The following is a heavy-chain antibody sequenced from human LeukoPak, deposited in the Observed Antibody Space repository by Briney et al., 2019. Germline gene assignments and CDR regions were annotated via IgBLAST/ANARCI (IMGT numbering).Heavy chain of an antibody. CDR2: IYHSGST. V-gene: IGHV4-4*02. Sequence: SGTLSLTCAVSGGSISSSNWWSWVRQPPGKGLEWIGEIYHSGSTNYNPSLKSRVTISVDKSKNQFSLKLSSVTAADTAVYYCARIGGVPAAPPSRARYYYYYGMDVWGQGTTVTVSS. D-gene: IGHD2-2*01. CDR3: ARIGGVPAAPPSRARYYYYYGMDV. CDR1: GGSISSSNW. J-gene: IGHJ6*02.